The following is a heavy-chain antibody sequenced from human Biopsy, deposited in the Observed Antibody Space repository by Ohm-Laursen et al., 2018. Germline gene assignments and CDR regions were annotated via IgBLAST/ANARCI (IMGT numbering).Heavy chain of an antibody. CDR3: ARGPNDFGGLYFPR. CDR1: GGSFTGHY. J-gene: IGHJ4*02. Sequence: TLSLTCTVSGGSFTGHYWSWIRQPPGKGLERIGHISYTGYTSYNASLKSRVTISVDTSRNHFSLRLSSLTAADTAVYYCARGPNDFGGLYFPRWGQGTLLTVSS. V-gene: IGHV4-59*11. CDR2: ISYTGYT. D-gene: IGHD4-23*01.